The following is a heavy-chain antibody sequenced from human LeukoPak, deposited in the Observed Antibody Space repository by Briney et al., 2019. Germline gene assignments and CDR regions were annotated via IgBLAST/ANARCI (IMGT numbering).Heavy chain of an antibody. CDR2: IYHSGST. Sequence: SETLSLTCAVSGGSISSSNWWSWVRQPPGKGLEWIGEIYHSGSTNYNPSLKSRVTISVDKSKNQFSLKLSSVTAADTAVYYCARVGSSSWYTDRTDYWGQGTLVTVSS. J-gene: IGHJ4*02. V-gene: IGHV4-4*02. CDR1: GGSISSSNW. CDR3: ARVGSSSWYTDRTDY. D-gene: IGHD6-13*01.